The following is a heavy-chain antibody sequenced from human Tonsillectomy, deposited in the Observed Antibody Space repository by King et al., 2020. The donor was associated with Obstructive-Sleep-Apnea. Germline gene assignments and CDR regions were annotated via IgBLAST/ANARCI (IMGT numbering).Heavy chain of an antibody. CDR1: GGSISSYY. J-gene: IGHJ4*02. Sequence: MQLQESGPGLVKPSETLSLTCTVSGGSISSYYWSWIRQPPGKGLEWIGYIYYSGSTNYNPSLKSRVTISVDTSKNQFSLKLSSVTAADTAVYYCARSAGNYYDFWSGYYGPLDYWGQGTLVTVSS. CDR2: IYYSGST. CDR3: ARSAGNYYDFWSGYYGPLDY. V-gene: IGHV4-59*01. D-gene: IGHD3-3*01.